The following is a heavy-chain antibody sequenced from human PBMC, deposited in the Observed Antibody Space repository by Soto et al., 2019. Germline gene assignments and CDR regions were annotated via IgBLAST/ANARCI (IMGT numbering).Heavy chain of an antibody. J-gene: IGHJ5*02. D-gene: IGHD6-13*01. Sequence: QVQLVQSGAEVKKPGSSVKVSCKASGGTFNSDTISWVRQAPGQGLEWMGGIIPIFGSPKNAQKFQGRGTITADESTSTVNREVTSLSSEDTAVYYCARDFVGIVAAGLERWFEPWGQGTLVTVSS. V-gene: IGHV1-69*01. CDR2: IIPIFGSP. CDR1: GGTFNSDT. CDR3: ARDFVGIVAAGLERWFEP.